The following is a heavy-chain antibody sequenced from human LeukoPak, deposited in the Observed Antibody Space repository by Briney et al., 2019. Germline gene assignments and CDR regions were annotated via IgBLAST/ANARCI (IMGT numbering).Heavy chain of an antibody. CDR2: IYPGDSNV. J-gene: IGHJ4*02. CDR3: ARENFGMGDY. CDR1: GYNFIDYW. V-gene: IGHV5-51*01. D-gene: IGHD1-14*01. Sequence: GESLKISCKASGYNFIDYWIGWVRQMPGKGLEWMGIIYPGDSNVRYSPSFRGQVTISADESISTAYLQWGSLTASDSAMYYCARENFGMGDYWGQGALVTVSS.